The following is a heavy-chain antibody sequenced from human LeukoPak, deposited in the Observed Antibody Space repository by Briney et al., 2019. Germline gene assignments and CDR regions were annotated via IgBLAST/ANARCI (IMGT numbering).Heavy chain of an antibody. Sequence: SETLSLTCAVYGGSFSGYYWSWIRQPPGKGLEWIGEINHSGSTNYNPSLKSRVTISVDTSKNQFSLKLSSVTAADTAVCYCPRGANYVFWIRRSTWFDPWGQGTLVTVSS. J-gene: IGHJ5*02. V-gene: IGHV4-34*01. CDR1: GGSFSGYY. CDR3: PRGANYVFWIRRSTWFDP. D-gene: IGHD3-3*01. CDR2: INHSGST.